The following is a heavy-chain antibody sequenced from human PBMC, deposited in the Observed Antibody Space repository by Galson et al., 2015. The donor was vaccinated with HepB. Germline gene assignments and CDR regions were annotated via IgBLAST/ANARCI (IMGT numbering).Heavy chain of an antibody. CDR1: GFTFSSYA. V-gene: IGHV3-23*01. CDR3: AKQGGDNSHLYYFDY. D-gene: IGHD4-23*01. CDR2: ISSSGTST. Sequence: SLRLSCAASGFTFSSYAMSWVRQAPGKGLGWVSLISSSGTSTYYADSVKGRFTISRDNSKNTLYLQMNSLRAEDTAVYYCAKQGGDNSHLYYFDYWGQGTLVTVSS. J-gene: IGHJ4*02.